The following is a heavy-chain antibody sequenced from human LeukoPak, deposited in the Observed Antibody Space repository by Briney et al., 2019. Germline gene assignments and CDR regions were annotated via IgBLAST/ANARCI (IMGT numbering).Heavy chain of an antibody. D-gene: IGHD6-19*01. CDR3: ARDRNSHSSGWQNWFEP. CDR1: GYTFTGYY. V-gene: IGHV1-2*02. Sequence: ASVKVSCKASGYTFTGYYMHWVRQAPGQGLEWMGWINPNSGGTHYAQKFQGRVTMTRDTSISTAYMELSRLRSDDTAVYYCARDRNSHSSGWQNWFEPWGQGTLVTVSS. J-gene: IGHJ5*02. CDR2: INPNSGGT.